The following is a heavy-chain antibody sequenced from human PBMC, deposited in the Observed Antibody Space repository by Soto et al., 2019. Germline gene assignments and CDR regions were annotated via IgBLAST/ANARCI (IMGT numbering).Heavy chain of an antibody. CDR1: GFTFSSYG. D-gene: IGHD2-2*01. Sequence: GGSLRLSCAASGFTFSSYGMHWVRQAPGKGLEWVAVISYDGSNKYYADSVKGRFTISRDNSKNTLYLQMNSLRAEDTAVYYCAKGKIGCSSTSCYHYYYYGMDVWGQGTTVTVSS. J-gene: IGHJ6*02. CDR3: AKGKIGCSSTSCYHYYYYGMDV. CDR2: ISYDGSNK. V-gene: IGHV3-30*18.